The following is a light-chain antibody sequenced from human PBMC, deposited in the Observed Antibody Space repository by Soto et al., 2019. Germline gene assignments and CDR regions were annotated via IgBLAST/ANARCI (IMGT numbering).Light chain of an antibody. Sequence: QSALTQPASVSGSPGQSITISCTGSSSDVVNFYLVSWYQQHPGRAPKLMIYEGNKRPSGLSPRFSGSGSGNTASLTISGLQAEDEAEYYCCSHVGSGTLDVVFGGGTKLTVL. CDR2: EGN. CDR3: CSHVGSGTLDVV. V-gene: IGLV2-23*01. J-gene: IGLJ2*01. CDR1: SSDVVNFYL.